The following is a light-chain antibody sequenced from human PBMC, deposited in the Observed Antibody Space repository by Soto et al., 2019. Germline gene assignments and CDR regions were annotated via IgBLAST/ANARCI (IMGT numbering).Light chain of an antibody. CDR1: SSDVGGYNY. J-gene: IGLJ2*01. Sequence: QSALTQPRSVSGSPGQSVTISCTGTSSDVGGYNYVSWYQQHPGKAPKLMIYDVSKRPSGVPDRFSGSKSGNTASLTISGPQAEDEADYYCCSYAGSYTSFGGGTKLTVL. V-gene: IGLV2-11*01. CDR2: DVS. CDR3: CSYAGSYTS.